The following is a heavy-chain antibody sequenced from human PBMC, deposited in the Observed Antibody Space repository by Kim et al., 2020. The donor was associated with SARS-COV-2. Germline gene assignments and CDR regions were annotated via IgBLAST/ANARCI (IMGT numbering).Heavy chain of an antibody. V-gene: IGHV4-34*01. J-gene: IGHJ4*02. CDR3: ARSRYSGYGGFDY. Sequence: YNPSLQSRVTISVDTSKNQFSLKLSSVTAADTAVYYCARSRYSGYGGFDYWGQGTLVTVSS. D-gene: IGHD5-12*01.